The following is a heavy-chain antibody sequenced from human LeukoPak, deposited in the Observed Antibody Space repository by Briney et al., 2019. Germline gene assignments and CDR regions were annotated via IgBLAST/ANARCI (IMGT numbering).Heavy chain of an antibody. V-gene: IGHV3-48*01. Sequence: GGSLRLSCAASGFTFSSYSMNWVRQAPGKGLEWVSYISSSSSTIYYADSVKGRFTISRDNAKNSLYPQMNSLRAEDTAVYYCARDFVDFWSGFLNAFDIWGQGTMVTVSS. CDR3: ARDFVDFWSGFLNAFDI. D-gene: IGHD3-3*01. J-gene: IGHJ3*02. CDR1: GFTFSSYS. CDR2: ISSSSSTI.